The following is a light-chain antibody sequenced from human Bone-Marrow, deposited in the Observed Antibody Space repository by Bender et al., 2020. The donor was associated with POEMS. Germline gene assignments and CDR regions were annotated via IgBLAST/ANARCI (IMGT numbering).Light chain of an antibody. CDR3: SSYAGGGVL. J-gene: IGLJ2*01. CDR2: DVS. Sequence: QSALTQPPSASGSPGQAVTISCTGTSSDVGAYNYVSWYQQHPGKAPRVIIYDVSKRPSGVPDRFSGSKSGNTASLTVSGLQADDEADYYCSSYAGGGVLLAGGTKLTVL. V-gene: IGLV2-8*01. CDR1: SSDVGAYNY.